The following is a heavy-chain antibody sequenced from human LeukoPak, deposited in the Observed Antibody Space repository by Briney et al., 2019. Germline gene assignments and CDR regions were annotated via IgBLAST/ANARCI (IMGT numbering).Heavy chain of an antibody. CDR3: ARQYSYGPYYFDY. Sequence: SETLSLTCTVSGGSISSSSYYWVWLRQPPGKGLEGLGSIYYSGSTYYNPSLKSRVTISVDTSKNQFSLKLSCVSAADTAVYYCARQYSYGPYYFDYWGQGTLVTVSS. D-gene: IGHD5-18*01. CDR2: IYYSGST. J-gene: IGHJ4*02. V-gene: IGHV4-39*01. CDR1: GGSISSSSYY.